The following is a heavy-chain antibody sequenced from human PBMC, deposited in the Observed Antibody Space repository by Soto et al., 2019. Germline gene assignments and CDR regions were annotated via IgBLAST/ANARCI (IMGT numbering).Heavy chain of an antibody. CDR2: INHSGST. V-gene: IGHV4-34*01. J-gene: IGHJ4*02. CDR3: ASLYYYDSSGSPFDY. CDR1: GGSFSGYY. D-gene: IGHD3-22*01. Sequence: QVQLQQWGAGLLKPSETLSLTCAVYGGSFSGYYWSWIRQPPGKGLEWIGEINHSGSTNYNPSLKSRVTISVDTSKNQFSLKLSSLTAADSAVYYCASLYYYDSSGSPFDYWGQGTLVTVSS.